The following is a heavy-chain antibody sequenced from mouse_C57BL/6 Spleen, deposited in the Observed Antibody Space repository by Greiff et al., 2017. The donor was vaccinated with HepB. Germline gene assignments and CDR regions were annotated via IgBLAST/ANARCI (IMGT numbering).Heavy chain of an antibody. Sequence: EVQRVESGGGLVKPGGSLKLSCAASGFTFSSYAMSWVRQTPEKRLEWVATISDGGSYTYYPDNVKGRFTISRDNAKNNLYLQMSHLKSEDTAMYYCARDGEYDCAWFAYWGQGTLVTVSA. CDR2: ISDGGSYT. D-gene: IGHD2-4*01. V-gene: IGHV5-4*01. J-gene: IGHJ3*01. CDR3: ARDGEYDCAWFAY. CDR1: GFTFSSYA.